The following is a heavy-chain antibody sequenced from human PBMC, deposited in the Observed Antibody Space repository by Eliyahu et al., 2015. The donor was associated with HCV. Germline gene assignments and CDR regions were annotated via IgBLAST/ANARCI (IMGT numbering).Heavy chain of an antibody. V-gene: IGHV3-23*01. J-gene: IGHJ3*02. CDR1: GFXFSSXA. D-gene: IGHD5-18*01. CDR2: ISGSGGST. Sequence: EVQLLESGGGLVQPGGSLRLSCAASGFXFSSXAMXWVRQAPGKGLEWVSAISGSGGSTYYADSVKGRFTISRDNSKNTLYLQMNSLRAEDTAVYYCAKGRLSGYSYGPDAFDIWGQGTMVTVSS. CDR3: AKGRLSGYSYGPDAFDI.